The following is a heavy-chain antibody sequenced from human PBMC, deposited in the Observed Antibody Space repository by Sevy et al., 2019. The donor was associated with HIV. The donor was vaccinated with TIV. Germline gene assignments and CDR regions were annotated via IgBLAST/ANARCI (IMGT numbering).Heavy chain of an antibody. CDR3: ARESVAGIYGMDV. D-gene: IGHD6-19*01. CDR2: ISYDGSNK. Sequence: GGSLRLSCAASGFTFSSYAMHWVRQAPGKGLEWVAVISYDGSNKYYADSVKGRFTSSRDNSKNTLYLQMNSLRAEDTAVYYCARESVAGIYGMDVWGQVTTVTVSS. V-gene: IGHV3-30*04. J-gene: IGHJ6*02. CDR1: GFTFSSYA.